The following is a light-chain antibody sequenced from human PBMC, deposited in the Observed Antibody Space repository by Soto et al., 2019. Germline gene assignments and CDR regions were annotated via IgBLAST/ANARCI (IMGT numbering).Light chain of an antibody. CDR2: DVS. CDR3: SSYASSSTVI. CDR1: SSDVGAYNY. Sequence: QSVLTQPASVSGSPGQSITISCTGTSSDVGAYNYVSWYQQHPVKAPKLMIYDVSSRPSGISNRFSGSKSGNTASLTISGVQAEDEADYYCSSYASSSTVIFGGGT. V-gene: IGLV2-14*01. J-gene: IGLJ2*01.